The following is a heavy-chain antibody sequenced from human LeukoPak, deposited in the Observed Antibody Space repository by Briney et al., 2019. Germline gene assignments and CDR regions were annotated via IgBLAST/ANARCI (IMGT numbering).Heavy chain of an antibody. CDR1: GFTFSSYG. Sequence: GGSLRLSCAASGFTFSSYGMHWVRQAPGKGLEWVAVISYDGSNKYYADSVKGRFTISRDNSKNTLYLQMNSLRAEDTAVYYCAKDPWRRRIQLWLPGDYWGQGTLVTVSS. V-gene: IGHV3-30*18. CDR2: ISYDGSNK. D-gene: IGHD5-18*01. CDR3: AKDPWRRRIQLWLPGDY. J-gene: IGHJ4*02.